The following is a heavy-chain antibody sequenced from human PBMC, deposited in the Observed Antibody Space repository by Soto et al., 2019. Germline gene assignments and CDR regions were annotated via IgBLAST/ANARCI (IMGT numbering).Heavy chain of an antibody. CDR2: LNPNGGAT. V-gene: IGHV1-2*02. CDR3: ARLNVVTMIKAGMDF. CDR1: GYIFGHYY. D-gene: IGHD2-21*01. Sequence: QVQLVQSGPEVAKPGASVRVSCKTSGYIFGHYYIYWLRQVPEQGFEWMGWLNPNGGATSYAPKFHGRVTMTYDRAISTVYMDLSGLRPDDTAVYYCARLNVVTMIKAGMDFWGQGTLVTVSS. J-gene: IGHJ4*02.